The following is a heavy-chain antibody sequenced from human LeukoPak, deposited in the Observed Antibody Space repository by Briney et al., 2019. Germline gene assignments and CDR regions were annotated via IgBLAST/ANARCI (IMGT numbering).Heavy chain of an antibody. CDR3: AKGIAGATLYYFDY. J-gene: IGHJ4*02. CDR1: GFTFDDYA. D-gene: IGHD1-26*01. CDR2: ISWNSGSI. Sequence: GGSLRLSCAASGFTFDDYAMHWVRQAPGKGLEWVSGISWNSGSIGYADSVKGRFTISRDNAKNSLYLQMDSLRAEDMALYYCAKGIAGATLYYFDYWGQGNLVTVSS. V-gene: IGHV3-9*03.